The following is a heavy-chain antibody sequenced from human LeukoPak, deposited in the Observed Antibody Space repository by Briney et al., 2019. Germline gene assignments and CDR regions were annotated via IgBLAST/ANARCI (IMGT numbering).Heavy chain of an antibody. V-gene: IGHV4-39*07. J-gene: IGHJ4*02. CDR3: ARGGGDVEGAVDY. D-gene: IGHD3-16*01. Sequence: PSETLSLTCTVSGGSISSSSYYWGWIRQPPGEGLEWIGSIYYSESTNYNLSLKSRVTISVDTSKNQFSLKLSSVTAADTAVYYCARGGGDVEGAVDYWGQGTLVTVSS. CDR1: GGSISSSSYY. CDR2: IYYSEST.